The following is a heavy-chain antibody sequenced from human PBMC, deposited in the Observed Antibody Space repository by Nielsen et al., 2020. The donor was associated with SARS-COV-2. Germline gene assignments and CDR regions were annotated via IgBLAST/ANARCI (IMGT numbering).Heavy chain of an antibody. V-gene: IGHV1-2*02. CDR2: INPNSGGT. J-gene: IGHJ6*02. CDR1: GYTFTGYY. CDR3: ARGLDQGHYYGMDV. Sequence: ASVKVSCKASGYTFTGYYIHWVRQAPGQGLEWMGWINPNSGGTNYAQKFQGRVTMTRNTSISTAYMELSSLRSEDTAVYYCARGLDQGHYYGMDVWGQGTTVTVSS.